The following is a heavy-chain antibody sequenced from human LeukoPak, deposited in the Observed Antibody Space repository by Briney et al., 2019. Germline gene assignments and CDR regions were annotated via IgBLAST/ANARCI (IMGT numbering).Heavy chain of an antibody. D-gene: IGHD2-2*01. CDR3: ARRARDCSSTSCFNYYYYTDV. CDR1: GYTFTSYD. V-gene: IGHV1-8*03. CDR2: MNPNSGNT. Sequence: ASVKVSCKASGYTFTSYDINWVRQATGQGLEWMGWMNPNSGNTGYAQKFQGRVTITRNTSISTAYMELSSLRSEDTAVYYCARRARDCSSTSCFNYYYYTDVWGKGTTVTVSS. J-gene: IGHJ6*03.